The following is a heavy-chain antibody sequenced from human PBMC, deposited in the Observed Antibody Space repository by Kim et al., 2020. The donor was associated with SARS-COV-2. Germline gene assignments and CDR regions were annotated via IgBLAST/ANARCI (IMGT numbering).Heavy chain of an antibody. Sequence: GGSLRLSCTTSGFTLSDYNMDWVRQAPGKGLEWVGRTKTKGERYTTECAASVKGRFTISRDASDNSLFLQMNGLKTEDTAIYYCTRGYHSFDSWGQGTLVTVSS. CDR3: TRGYHSFDS. V-gene: IGHV3-72*01. J-gene: IGHJ4*02. CDR2: TKTKGERYTT. CDR1: GFTLSDYN. D-gene: IGHD2-2*02.